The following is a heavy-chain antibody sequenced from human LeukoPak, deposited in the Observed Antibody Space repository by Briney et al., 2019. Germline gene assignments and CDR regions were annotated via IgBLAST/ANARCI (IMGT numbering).Heavy chain of an antibody. CDR1: GDTFSSYA. Sequence: ASVKVSFKATGDTFSSYAFSWVRQAPGQGLEWMGAIIPMSGTTHYAQNFQGRVTITSNESTRTVYLEVTSLRSEDTALYYCARSNNVFFAGDHWGQGTLVTVSS. CDR3: ARSNNVFFAGDH. D-gene: IGHD1/OR15-1a*01. CDR2: IIPMSGTT. V-gene: IGHV1-69*13. J-gene: IGHJ4*02.